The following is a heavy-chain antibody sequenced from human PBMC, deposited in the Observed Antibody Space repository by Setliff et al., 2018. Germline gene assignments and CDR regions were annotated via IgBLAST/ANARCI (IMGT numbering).Heavy chain of an antibody. D-gene: IGHD3-3*01. V-gene: IGHV4-34*01. CDR1: GGSFSGYS. Sequence: PSETLSLTCAVYGGSFSGYSWSWIRQPPGKGLEWIGKINHSGSTNYNPSLKSRVTISIDTSKNQFSLLLNSVTAADTALYYCARQKYWSGYYGEGYYYYMDVWGKGTTVTSP. CDR3: ARQKYWSGYYGEGYYYYMDV. J-gene: IGHJ6*03. CDR2: INHSGST.